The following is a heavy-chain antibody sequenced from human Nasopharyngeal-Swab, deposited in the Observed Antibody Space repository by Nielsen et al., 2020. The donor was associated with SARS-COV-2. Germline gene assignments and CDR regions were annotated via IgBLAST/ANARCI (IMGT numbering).Heavy chain of an antibody. D-gene: IGHD6-19*01. J-gene: IGHJ4*02. CDR1: GFTFSTYG. CDR3: AKDGYSSGWGYFDY. CDR2: ISYDGSNK. Sequence: GGSLRLSCAASGFTFSTYGMHWVRQAPGKGLEWVAVISYDGSNKNYADSVKGRFTISRDNSKNTLYLQMNSLRAEDTAVYYCAKDGYSSGWGYFDYWGQGTLVTVSS. V-gene: IGHV3-30*18.